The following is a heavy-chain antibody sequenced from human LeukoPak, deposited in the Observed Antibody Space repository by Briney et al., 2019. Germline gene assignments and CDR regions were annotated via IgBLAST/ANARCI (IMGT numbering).Heavy chain of an antibody. CDR3: ARDGVVIRGAFTLSYNAMDV. J-gene: IGHJ6*02. Sequence: ASVKVSCKASGYIFFNYGLSWVRQAPGQGLEWMGRINTYNGDTDYAQNVRGRVIMTTDTSTSTGYMELRSLRSDDTAVYYCARDGVVIRGAFTLSYNAMDVWGQGTTVAVSS. V-gene: IGHV1-18*01. D-gene: IGHD2-2*01. CDR1: GYIFFNYG. CDR2: INTYNGDT.